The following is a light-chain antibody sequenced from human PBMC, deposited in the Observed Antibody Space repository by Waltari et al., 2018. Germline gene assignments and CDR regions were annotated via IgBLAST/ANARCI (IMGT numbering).Light chain of an antibody. Sequence: DIQMTQSPSTLSASVGDRVTITCRASQSIASWVAWYQQKPGKAPKLLIYGAPSLERGVPSRFSGSGSGTEFTLTISSLQPDDFATYYCQQYNSDSQNFGQGTKVEIK. CDR1: QSIASW. J-gene: IGKJ1*01. CDR3: QQYNSDSQN. V-gene: IGKV1-5*01. CDR2: GAP.